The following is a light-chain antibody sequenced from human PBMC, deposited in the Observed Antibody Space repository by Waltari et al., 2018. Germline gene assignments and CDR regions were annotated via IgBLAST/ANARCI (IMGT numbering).Light chain of an antibody. CDR3: NSYASNSNGL. J-gene: IGLJ2*01. CDR1: RSAVGRYNY. V-gene: IGLV2-14*03. Sequence: QSALTQPASVSGSPGQSITISCPGTRSAVGRYNYFSWYQQPPAKAPKLLIYDVSNRPSGVPSRFSGSKSGNTASLTISGLQAADEAHYYCNSYASNSNGLFGGGTKLTIL. CDR2: DVS.